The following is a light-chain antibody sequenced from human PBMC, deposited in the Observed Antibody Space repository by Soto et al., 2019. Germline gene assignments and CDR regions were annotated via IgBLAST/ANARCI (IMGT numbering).Light chain of an antibody. Sequence: QSALTQPASVSGSPGQSITISCTGTSSDVGGYTFVSWYQQHPGKAPKLIIYEVSHRPSGVSNRFSGSKSGNTASLTISGLQAEDEADYYCNSYTSSSARVFGGGTKLTVL. CDR2: EVS. V-gene: IGLV2-14*01. J-gene: IGLJ3*02. CDR1: SSDVGGYTF. CDR3: NSYTSSSARV.